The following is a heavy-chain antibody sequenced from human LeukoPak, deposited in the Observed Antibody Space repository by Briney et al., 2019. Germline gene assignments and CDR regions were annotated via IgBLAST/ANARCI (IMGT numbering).Heavy chain of an antibody. CDR1: GYTFSSHG. CDR3: AKDLNKELRYYYYMDV. J-gene: IGHJ6*03. V-gene: IGHV3-30*02. Sequence: GGSLRLSCAASGYTFSSHGIHWVRQAPGKGLEWVAVVWYDGRNRDYADSVKGRFTISKDNSKNTLYLQMNSLRAEDTAVYYCAKDLNKELRYYYYMDVWGKGTTVTVSS. CDR2: VWYDGRNR. D-gene: IGHD1-7*01.